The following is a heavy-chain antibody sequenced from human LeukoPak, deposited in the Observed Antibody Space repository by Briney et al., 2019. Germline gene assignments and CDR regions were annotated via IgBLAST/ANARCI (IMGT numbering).Heavy chain of an antibody. D-gene: IGHD2-21*02. J-gene: IGHJ4*02. Sequence: NPSETLSLTCTVSGGSISSYYWSWIRQPPGKGLEWIGYIYYSGSTNYNPSLKSRVTISVDTSKNQFSLKLSSVTAADTAVYYCARMRTRVVTLFDYWGQGTLVTVSS. CDR1: GGSISSYY. CDR2: IYYSGST. V-gene: IGHV4-59*08. CDR3: ARMRTRVVTLFDY.